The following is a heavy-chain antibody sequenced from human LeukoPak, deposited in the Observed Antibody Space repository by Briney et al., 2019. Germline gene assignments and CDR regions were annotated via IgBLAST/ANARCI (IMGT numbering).Heavy chain of an antibody. Sequence: GGSLRLSCAASGFTFSSYSMNWVRQAPGKGLEWVSSIRSSSGYIYYADSVKGRFTISRDNAKNSLYLQMNSLRAEDTAVYYCTTRGGSFSIFDYWGQGTLVTVSS. CDR1: GFTFSSYS. D-gene: IGHD1-26*01. CDR2: IRSSSGYI. V-gene: IGHV3-21*03. J-gene: IGHJ4*02. CDR3: TTRGGSFSIFDY.